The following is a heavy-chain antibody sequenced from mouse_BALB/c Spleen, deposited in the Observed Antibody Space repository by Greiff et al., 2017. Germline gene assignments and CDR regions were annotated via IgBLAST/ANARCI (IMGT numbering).Heavy chain of an antibody. D-gene: IGHD2-2*01. V-gene: IGHV1S81*02. Sequence: QVQLQQPGAELVKPGASVKLSCKASGYTFTSYWMHWVKQRPGQGLEWTGEINPSNGRTNYNEKFKSKATLTVDKSSSTAYMQLSSLTSEDSAVYYRARWLRRKDYAMDYWGQGTSVTVSS. CDR1: GYTFTSYW. J-gene: IGHJ4*01. CDR3: ARWLRRKDYAMDY. CDR2: INPSNGRT.